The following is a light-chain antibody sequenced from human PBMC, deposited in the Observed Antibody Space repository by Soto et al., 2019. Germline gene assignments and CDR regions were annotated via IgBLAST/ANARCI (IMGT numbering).Light chain of an antibody. Sequence: QSALTQPRSVSGSPGQSVTISCTGTASDVVYYNYVSWYQQFPGKAPKLIIYDVSKRPSGVPDRFSGSKSGNTASLTISGLQAEDEAVYHCYSYIPLSTGVFGGGTKLTVL. CDR1: ASDVVYYNY. J-gene: IGLJ3*02. V-gene: IGLV2-11*01. CDR3: YSYIPLSTGV. CDR2: DVS.